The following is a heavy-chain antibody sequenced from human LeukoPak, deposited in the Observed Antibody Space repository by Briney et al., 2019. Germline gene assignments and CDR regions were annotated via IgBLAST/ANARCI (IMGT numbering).Heavy chain of an antibody. V-gene: IGHV1-24*01. J-gene: IGHJ4*02. Sequence: GASVKVSCKVSGYTLTELSMHWVRQAPGKGLEWMGGFDPEDGETIYAQKFQGRVTMTEDTSTDTAYMELSSLRSEDTVVYYCATDSSTFGGDYDSSGYYFFDYWGQGTLVTVSS. D-gene: IGHD3-22*01. CDR3: ATDSSTFGGDYDSSGYYFFDY. CDR1: GYTLTELS. CDR2: FDPEDGET.